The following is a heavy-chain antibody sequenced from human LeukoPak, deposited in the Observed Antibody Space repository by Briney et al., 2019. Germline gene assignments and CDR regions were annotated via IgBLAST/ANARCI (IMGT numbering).Heavy chain of an antibody. Sequence: SETLSPTCTVSGGSISSYYWSWIRQPPGKGLEWIGYIYYSGSTNCNPSLKSRVTISVDTSKNQFSLKLSSVTAADTAVYYCARSLGYSGSYTSLYYFDYWGQGTLVTVSS. V-gene: IGHV4-59*01. CDR3: ARSLGYSGSYTSLYYFDY. J-gene: IGHJ4*02. CDR2: IYYSGST. D-gene: IGHD1-26*01. CDR1: GGSISSYY.